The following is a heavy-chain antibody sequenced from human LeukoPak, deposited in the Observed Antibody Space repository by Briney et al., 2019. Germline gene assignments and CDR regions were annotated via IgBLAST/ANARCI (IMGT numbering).Heavy chain of an antibody. V-gene: IGHV4-61*08. CDR1: GGSISSGDYY. J-gene: IGHJ5*02. CDR2: IYYSGST. CDR3: AMYTSSWSYNWFDP. D-gene: IGHD6-13*01. Sequence: SETLSLTCTVSGGSISSGDYYWSWIRQPPGKGLEWIGYIYYSGSTNYNPSLKSRVTISVDTSKNQFSLNLSSVTAADTAVYYCAMYTSSWSYNWFDPWGQGTLVTVSS.